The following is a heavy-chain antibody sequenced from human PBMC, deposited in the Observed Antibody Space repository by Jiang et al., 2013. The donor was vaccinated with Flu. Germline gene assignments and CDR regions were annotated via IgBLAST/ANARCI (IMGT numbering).Heavy chain of an antibody. D-gene: IGHD3-10*01. V-gene: IGHV1-69*01. Sequence: SGAEVKKPGSSVKVSCKGSGGTFSNYAFSWMRQAPGQGLEWMGGIIPVFGPANYAQKFQGRVTLTADESTTTAYMELTSLRSEDTAVYYCARYYYGSGSYWYYFDSWGQGTLVTVSS. CDR1: GGTFSNYA. CDR2: IIPVFGPA. CDR3: ARYYYGSGSYWYYFDS. J-gene: IGHJ4*02.